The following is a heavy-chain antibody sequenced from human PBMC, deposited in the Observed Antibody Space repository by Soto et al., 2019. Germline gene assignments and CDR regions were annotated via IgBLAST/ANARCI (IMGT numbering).Heavy chain of an antibody. CDR1: GFTFSSYA. CDR2: ISGSGGST. CDR3: ANTMVRGVIIRVPPDY. J-gene: IGHJ4*02. V-gene: IGHV3-23*01. Sequence: GGSLRLSCAASGFTFSSYAMSWVRQAPGKGLEWVSAISGSGGSTYYADSVKGRFTISRDNSKNTLYLQMNSLRAEDTAVYYCANTMVRGVIIRVPPDYWGQGTLVTVSS. D-gene: IGHD3-10*01.